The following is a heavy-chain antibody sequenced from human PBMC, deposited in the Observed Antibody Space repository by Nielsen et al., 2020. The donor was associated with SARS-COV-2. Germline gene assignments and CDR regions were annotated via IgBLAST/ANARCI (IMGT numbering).Heavy chain of an antibody. CDR3: ARDRGAAAGIGY. Sequence: GGSLRLSCAASGFTFSSYAMHWVRQAPGKGLEWAAVISYDGSNKYYADSVKGRFTISRDNSKNTLYLQMNSLRAEDTAVYYCARDRGAAAGIGYWGQGTLVTVSS. V-gene: IGHV3-30-3*01. CDR2: ISYDGSNK. J-gene: IGHJ4*02. D-gene: IGHD6-13*01. CDR1: GFTFSSYA.